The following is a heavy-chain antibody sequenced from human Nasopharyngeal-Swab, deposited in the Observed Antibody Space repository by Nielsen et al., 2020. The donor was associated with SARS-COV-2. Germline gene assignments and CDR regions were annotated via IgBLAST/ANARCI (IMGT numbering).Heavy chain of an antibody. CDR1: GFTFSSYA. V-gene: IGHV3-30-3*01. D-gene: IGHD2-21*02. Sequence: GGSLSLSCAASGFTFSSYAMHWVRQAPGKGLEWVAVISYDGSNKYYADSVKGRFTISRDNSKNTLYLQMNSLRAEDTAVYYCARGGLLELGFYWYFDLWGRGTLVTVSS. CDR2: ISYDGSNK. CDR3: ARGGLLELGFYWYFDL. J-gene: IGHJ2*01.